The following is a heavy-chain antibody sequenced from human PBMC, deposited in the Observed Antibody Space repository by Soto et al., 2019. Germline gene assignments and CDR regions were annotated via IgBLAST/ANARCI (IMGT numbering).Heavy chain of an antibody. J-gene: IGHJ6*02. CDR3: ARGYCGGDSYYPYYYGMDV. Sequence: SETLSLTCAVYGGSFSGYYWSWIRQPPGKGLEWIGDINHTGSTNYNPSLKSRVTISVDTSKYQFSLKLSSVTAADTAVYYCARGYCGGDSYYPYYYGMDVWGPGTTVTVSS. V-gene: IGHV4-34*01. CDR2: INHTGST. D-gene: IGHD2-21*02. CDR1: GGSFSGYY.